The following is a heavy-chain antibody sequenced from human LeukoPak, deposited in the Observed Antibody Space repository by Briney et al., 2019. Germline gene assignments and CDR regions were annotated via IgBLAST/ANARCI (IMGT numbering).Heavy chain of an antibody. J-gene: IGHJ3*02. CDR3: ARDLGAFDI. Sequence: GRFTISRDNAKNSLYLQMNSLRAEDTAMYYCARDLGAFDIWGQGTMVTVSS. V-gene: IGHV3-11*06.